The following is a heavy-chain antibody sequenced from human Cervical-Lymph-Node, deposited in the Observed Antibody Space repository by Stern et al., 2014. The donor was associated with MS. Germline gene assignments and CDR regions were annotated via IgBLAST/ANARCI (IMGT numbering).Heavy chain of an antibody. Sequence: QITLKESGPTLVKPTQTLALTCTFSGFSLSTSGVGVGWIRQPPGKALEXLAPIYWDDDKRYSPSLKSRLTIIKDTSKNQVVLMMTNMDPGDTATYYCAHRSTRYTWNYVLFDYWGQGTLVTVSS. CDR2: IYWDDDK. CDR1: GFSLSTSGVG. CDR3: AHRSTRYTWNYVLFDY. V-gene: IGHV2-5*02. D-gene: IGHD1-7*01. J-gene: IGHJ4*02.